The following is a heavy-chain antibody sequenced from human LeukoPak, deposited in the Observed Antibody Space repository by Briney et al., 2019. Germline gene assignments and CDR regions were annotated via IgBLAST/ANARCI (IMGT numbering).Heavy chain of an antibody. CDR2: ITYDGSNK. J-gene: IGHJ4*02. D-gene: IGHD1-26*01. CDR1: GFTFSSNA. V-gene: IGHV3-30-3*01. CDR3: ARGLLGATTSYFDY. Sequence: GGSLRLSCAASGFTFSSNAMHWVRQAPGKGLEWVAVITYDGSNKYYADSEKGRFTISRDNSRNTLYLQMNSLRAEDTAVYYCARGLLGATTSYFDYWGQGTLVTVSS.